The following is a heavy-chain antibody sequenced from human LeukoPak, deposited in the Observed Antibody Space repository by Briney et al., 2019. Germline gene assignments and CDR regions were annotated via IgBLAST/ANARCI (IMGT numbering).Heavy chain of an antibody. J-gene: IGHJ5*02. Sequence: SEALSLTCTVSGGSISNYYWSWIRQPPGKGLEWIAYIYYSGNTNYNPSLKSRVTISVDMSKNQFSLKLSSVTAADTAVYYCARDGLVRGFDPWGQGTLVTVSS. CDR3: ARDGLVRGFDP. CDR1: GGSISNYY. V-gene: IGHV4-59*01. D-gene: IGHD6-19*01. CDR2: IYYSGNT.